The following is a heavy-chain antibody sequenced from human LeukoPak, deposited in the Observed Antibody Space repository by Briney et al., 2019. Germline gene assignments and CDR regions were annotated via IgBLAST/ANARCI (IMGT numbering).Heavy chain of an antibody. Sequence: ASVKISCKVSGYTFTDYYMHWVKQAPGKGLEWMGLVDPEDGETIYAEKFQGRVTITADTSTDTAYMELSSLRSEDAAVYYCATVHSSSWYFAIDYWGQGTLVTVSS. J-gene: IGHJ4*02. CDR2: VDPEDGET. D-gene: IGHD6-13*01. V-gene: IGHV1-69-2*01. CDR3: ATVHSSSWYFAIDY. CDR1: GYTFTDYY.